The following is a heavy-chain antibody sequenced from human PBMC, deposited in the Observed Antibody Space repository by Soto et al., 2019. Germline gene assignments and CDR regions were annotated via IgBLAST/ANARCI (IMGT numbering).Heavy chain of an antibody. V-gene: IGHV4-61*01. Sequence: PSENLSLTCSVSGGFIRGSTSNFYWSWLRQSPGKGLEWIGSIYYSGATNYNPSLESRLTISVDTSKNQSSLNLSSVTAADSAVYYCARAMGDWGTYYEQYGFDVWGQGNTVTGSS. CDR3: ARAMGDWGTYYEQYGFDV. CDR2: IYYSGAT. D-gene: IGHD3-16*01. J-gene: IGHJ6*02. CDR1: GGFIRGSTSNFY.